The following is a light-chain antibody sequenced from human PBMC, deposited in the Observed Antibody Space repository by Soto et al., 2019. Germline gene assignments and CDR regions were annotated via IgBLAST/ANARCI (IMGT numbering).Light chain of an antibody. J-gene: IGKJ4*01. CDR1: QSISSW. CDR3: QQYDSYPLT. Sequence: DIQMTQSTSTLSASVGDRVTITCRASQSISSWLAWYQHKPGKAPNLLIYKASSLESGVPSRFSGSGSGTEFTLTVSSLQPDDLATYYCQQYDSYPLTFGGGTKVDIK. V-gene: IGKV1-5*03. CDR2: KAS.